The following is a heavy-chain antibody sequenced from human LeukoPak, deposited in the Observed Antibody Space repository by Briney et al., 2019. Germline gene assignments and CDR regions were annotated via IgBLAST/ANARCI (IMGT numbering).Heavy chain of an antibody. CDR2: INPNSGGT. J-gene: IGHJ4*02. V-gene: IGHV1-2*02. Sequence: GASVKVSCKASGYTFTGYYMHWVRQAPGQGLEWMGWINPNSGGTNYAQKFQGRVTMTRDTSISTAYMELSRLRSDYTAVYSCARGLLAAAGPCVYWGQGTLVTSSS. D-gene: IGHD6-13*01. CDR3: ARGLLAAAGPCVY. CDR1: GYTFTGYY.